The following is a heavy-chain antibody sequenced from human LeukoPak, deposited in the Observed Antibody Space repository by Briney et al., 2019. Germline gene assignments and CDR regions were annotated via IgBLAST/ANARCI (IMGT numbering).Heavy chain of an antibody. Sequence: PSETLSLTCAVYGGSFSGYYWSWIRQPPGKGLEWIGEINHSGSTNYSPSLKSRVTISVDTSKNQFSLKLSSVTAADTAVYYCARGPVRYCSSTSCYGFDSWGQGTLVTVSS. CDR3: ARGPVRYCSSTSCYGFDS. J-gene: IGHJ5*01. CDR1: GGSFSGYY. D-gene: IGHD2-2*01. CDR2: INHSGST. V-gene: IGHV4-34*01.